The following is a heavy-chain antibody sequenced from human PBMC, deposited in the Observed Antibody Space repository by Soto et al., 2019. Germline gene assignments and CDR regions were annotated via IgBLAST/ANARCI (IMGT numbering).Heavy chain of an antibody. CDR2: IRDSGHNT. CDR1: GFTFSTYV. D-gene: IGHD2-2*01. CDR3: ARADGYHLLRFDY. Sequence: LRLSCAASGFTFSTYVMSWVRQAPGRGLEWVSDIRDSGHNTYYADSVKGRFTIPRDNSDNTVYLQMNNLRAEDTAIYYCARADGYHLLRFDYWGQGTLVTVSS. V-gene: IGHV3-23*01. J-gene: IGHJ4*02.